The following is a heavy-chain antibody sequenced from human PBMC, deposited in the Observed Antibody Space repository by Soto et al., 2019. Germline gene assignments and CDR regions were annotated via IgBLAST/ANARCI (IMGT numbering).Heavy chain of an antibody. CDR1: GGSISIGDYY. CDR2: IYYSGST. CDR3: ASYPTYTTMVRGGGYYYGMDV. Sequence: SDTLSLTCTVSGGSISIGDYYWSWILHPPGKGLEWIGYIYYSGSTYYNPSLKSRVTISVDTSKNQFSLKLSSVTAADTAVYYCASYPTYTTMVRGGGYYYGMDVWGQGTTVTVSS. J-gene: IGHJ6*02. V-gene: IGHV4-30-4*02. D-gene: IGHD3-10*01.